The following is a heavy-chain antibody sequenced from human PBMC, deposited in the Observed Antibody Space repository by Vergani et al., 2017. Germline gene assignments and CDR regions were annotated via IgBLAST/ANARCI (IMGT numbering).Heavy chain of an antibody. CDR2: ISGSGGNT. CDR1: GFTFSSYA. D-gene: IGHD2-2*01. J-gene: IGHJ6*02. Sequence: EVQLLESEGGLVQPGGSLRLSCAASGFTFSSYAMSWVRQVPGKGLEWVSGISGSGGNTYYANSVKGRFTISRDNSKNTLYLQTNSLRADDTAVYYCAKGVYCSSTSCYEGRGYYYGMGVWGQGTTVTFSS. CDR3: AKGVYCSSTSCYEGRGYYYGMGV. V-gene: IGHV3-23*01.